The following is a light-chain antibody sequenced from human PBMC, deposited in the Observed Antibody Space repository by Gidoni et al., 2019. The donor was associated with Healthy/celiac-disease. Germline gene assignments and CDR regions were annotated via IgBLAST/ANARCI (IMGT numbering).Light chain of an antibody. CDR1: QSVSSY. CDR2: DAS. Sequence: DIVLTQSPATLSLSPGERATLSCRASQSVSSYLAWYQQKPGQAPRLLIYDASNRATGIPARFSGSGSGTDFTLTISSLEPEDFAVYYCQRALTFGGXTKVEIK. V-gene: IGKV3-11*01. CDR3: QRALT. J-gene: IGKJ4*01.